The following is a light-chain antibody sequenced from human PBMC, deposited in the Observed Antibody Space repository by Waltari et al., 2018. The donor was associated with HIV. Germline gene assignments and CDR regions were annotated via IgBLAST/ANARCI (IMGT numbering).Light chain of an antibody. CDR1: TSNIGSNT. J-gene: IGLJ2*01. V-gene: IGLV1-44*01. Sequence: QSVLTQPPPASGPPGQRVTISCSGSTSNIGSNTVNWYQQHPGPAPKPLLFSNNQRPSGVPDRFSGSKSGTSASLAISGLQSEDEADYYCAAWDDRLNGGIFGGGTKLTVL. CDR2: SNN. CDR3: AAWDDRLNGGI.